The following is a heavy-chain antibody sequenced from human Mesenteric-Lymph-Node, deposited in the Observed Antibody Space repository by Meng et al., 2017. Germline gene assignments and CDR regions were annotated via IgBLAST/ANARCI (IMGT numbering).Heavy chain of an antibody. V-gene: IGHV4-39*07. CDR2: IYYSGST. D-gene: IGHD5-18*01. CDR1: GGSISSSSYY. Sequence: SETLSLTCTVSGGSISSSSYYWGWIRQPPGKGLEWIGSIYYSGSTYYNPSLKSRVTISVDTSKNQFSLKLSSVTAADTAVYYCARDPVHGYTAMVGNFDYWGQGTLVTVSS. CDR3: ARDPVHGYTAMVGNFDY. J-gene: IGHJ4*02.